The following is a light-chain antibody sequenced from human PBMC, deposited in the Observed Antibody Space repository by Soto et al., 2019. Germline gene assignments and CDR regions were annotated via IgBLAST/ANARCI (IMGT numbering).Light chain of an antibody. CDR3: QQYNIFPLT. CDR2: GAS. CDR1: ERITNW. J-gene: IGKJ4*02. Sequence: DVQMTQSQSSLSASVGDSFTITCRASERITNWLAWYQQKPGTAPKSLIYGASDLQSGVPSRFSGSGYGTEFTLTIHNLQPEDFATYYCQQYNIFPLTFGGGTKVDIK. V-gene: IGKV1D-16*01.